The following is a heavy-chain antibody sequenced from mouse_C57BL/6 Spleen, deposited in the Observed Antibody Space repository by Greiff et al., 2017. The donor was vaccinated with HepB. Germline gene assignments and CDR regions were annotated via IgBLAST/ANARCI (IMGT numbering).Heavy chain of an antibody. CDR2: IRNKANGYTT. CDR1: GFTFTDYY. D-gene: IGHD2-4*01. CDR3: ASSIYYDYDEDYAMDY. J-gene: IGHJ4*01. Sequence: EVQRVESGGGLVQPGGSLSLSCAASGFTFTDYYMSWVRQPPGKALEWLGFIRNKANGYTTEYSASVKGRFTISRDNSQSILYLQMNALRAEDSATYYCASSIYYDYDEDYAMDYWGQGTSVTVSS. V-gene: IGHV7-3*01.